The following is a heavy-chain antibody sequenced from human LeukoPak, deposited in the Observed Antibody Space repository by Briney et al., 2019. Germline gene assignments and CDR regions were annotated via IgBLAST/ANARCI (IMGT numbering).Heavy chain of an antibody. Sequence: GESLKISCKASGYSVSSDWIAWVRQMPGKGLEWMGIIFPIDSETTYSPSFQGQVTISADKSISTAYLQWSSLKASDTAMYYCTRGCSGGSCSRDAMDVWGQGTMVTVSS. D-gene: IGHD2-15*01. CDR3: TRGCSGGSCSRDAMDV. V-gene: IGHV5-51*01. CDR1: GYSVSSDW. CDR2: IFPIDSET. J-gene: IGHJ6*02.